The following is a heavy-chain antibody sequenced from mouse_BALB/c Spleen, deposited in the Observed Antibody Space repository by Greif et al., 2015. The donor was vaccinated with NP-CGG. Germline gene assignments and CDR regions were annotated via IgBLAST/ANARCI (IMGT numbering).Heavy chain of an antibody. CDR1: GDSITSGY. Sequence: VQLKESGPSLVKPSQTLSLTCSVTGDSITSGYWNWIRKFPGNKLEYMGYISYSGSTYYNPSLKSRISITRDTSKNXYYLQLNSVTTEDTATYYCARYYYGSRSYYFDYWGQGTTLTVSS. J-gene: IGHJ2*01. V-gene: IGHV3-8*02. D-gene: IGHD1-1*01. CDR3: ARYYYGSRSYYFDY. CDR2: ISYSGST.